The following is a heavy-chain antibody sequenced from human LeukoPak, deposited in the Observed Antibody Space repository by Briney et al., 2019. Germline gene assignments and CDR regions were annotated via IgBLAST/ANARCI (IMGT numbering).Heavy chain of an antibody. J-gene: IGHJ4*02. CDR2: IRYDGSNK. Sequence: PGGSLRLSCAASGFTFSSYGMHWVRQAPGKGLEWVAFIRYDGSNKYYADSVKGRFTISRDNARNSLYLQMNSLRAEDTAIYYCARVDAALDYWGQGTLVTVSS. D-gene: IGHD6-6*01. CDR1: GFTFSSYG. V-gene: IGHV3-30*02. CDR3: ARVDAALDY.